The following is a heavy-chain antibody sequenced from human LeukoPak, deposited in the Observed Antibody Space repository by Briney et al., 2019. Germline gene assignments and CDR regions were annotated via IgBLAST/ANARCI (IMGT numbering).Heavy chain of an antibody. V-gene: IGHV3-64*01. CDR3: ARRAPGYGSGWLDP. J-gene: IGHJ5*02. D-gene: IGHD6-19*01. CDR2: ISSNGDST. Sequence: PGGSLRLSCVASGFTFNNYAMQWVRQAPGKGLEYVSAISSNGDSTFYANSVKGRFTISRDNSKNTLYLQMGSLRTEDMAVYYCARRAPGYGSGWLDPWGQGTLVTVSS. CDR1: GFTFNNYA.